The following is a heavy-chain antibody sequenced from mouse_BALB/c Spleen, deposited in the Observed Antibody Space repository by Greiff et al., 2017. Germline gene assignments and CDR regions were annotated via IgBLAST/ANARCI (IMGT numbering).Heavy chain of an antibody. Sequence: VQLQQSGPGLGQPSQSLSITGTVPGFSLTSYGVNRVRQSPGKGLEWLGVIWSGGSTDYNAAFISRLSISKDNSKSQVFFNMNSLQANDTAIYYWARKMGYLYAMDYWGQGTSVTVSS. CDR2: IWSGGST. CDR1: GFSLTSYG. CDR3: ARKMGYLYAMDY. J-gene: IGHJ4*01. V-gene: IGHV2-2*02.